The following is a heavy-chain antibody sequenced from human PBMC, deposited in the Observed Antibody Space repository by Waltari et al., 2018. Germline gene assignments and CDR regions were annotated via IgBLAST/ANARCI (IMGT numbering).Heavy chain of an antibody. J-gene: IGHJ6*03. CDR2: IYTSGST. D-gene: IGHD3-3*01. V-gene: IGHV4-4*07. Sequence: QVQLQESGPGLVKPSETLSLTCTVSGGSISSYYWSWIRQPAGKGLEWIGRIYTSGSTNYNPSRKSRVTMSVDTSKNQFSLKLSSVTAADTAVYYCARVATYDFWSGYYTRGAYYYMDVWGKGTTVTVSS. CDR3: ARVATYDFWSGYYTRGAYYYMDV. CDR1: GGSISSYY.